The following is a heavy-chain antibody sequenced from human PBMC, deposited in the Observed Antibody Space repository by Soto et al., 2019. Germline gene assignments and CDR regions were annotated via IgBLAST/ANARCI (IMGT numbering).Heavy chain of an antibody. V-gene: IGHV3-9*01. CDR2: INWNSGSI. CDR1: GFTFDDYA. D-gene: IGHD3-22*01. CDR3: AKDAYYYDSSGYSPSTGMDV. Sequence: EVQLVESGGGLVQPGRSLRLSCAASGFTFDDYAMHWVRQAPGKGLEWVSGINWNSGSIGYADSVKGRFTISRDNAKNSLYLQMNSLRAEDTALYYCAKDAYYYDSSGYSPSTGMDVWGQGTTVTVSS. J-gene: IGHJ6*02.